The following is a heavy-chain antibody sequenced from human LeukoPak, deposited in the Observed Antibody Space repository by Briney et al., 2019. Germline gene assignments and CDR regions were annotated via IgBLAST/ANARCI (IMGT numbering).Heavy chain of an antibody. CDR2: ISGSGGST. J-gene: IGHJ6*02. CDR1: GFTFSRYA. V-gene: IGHV3-23*01. Sequence: GGSLRLSCAASGFTFSRYAMSWVRQAPGKGLEWVSAISGSGGSTYYADSVKGRFTISRDNSKNTLYLQMNSLRAEDTAVYYCAKGALGYCSSTSCYAGMDVWGQGTTVTVSS. D-gene: IGHD2-2*01. CDR3: AKGALGYCSSTSCYAGMDV.